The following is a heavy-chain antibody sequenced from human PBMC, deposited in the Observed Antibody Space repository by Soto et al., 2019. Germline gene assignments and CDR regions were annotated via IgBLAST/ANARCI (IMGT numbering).Heavy chain of an antibody. D-gene: IGHD1-26*01. CDR3: ARDRNSGSRPDALDI. Sequence: SETLTLTCNVSDYSIGSGYYWGWIRQPPGKGLEWIGSIIHSGNTNYNPSLKSRVTMSVDTSKNQFSLKLSSVIAADSAVYYCARDRNSGSRPDALDIWGQGTMVT. CDR2: IIHSGNT. CDR1: DYSIGSGYY. V-gene: IGHV4-38-2*02. J-gene: IGHJ3*02.